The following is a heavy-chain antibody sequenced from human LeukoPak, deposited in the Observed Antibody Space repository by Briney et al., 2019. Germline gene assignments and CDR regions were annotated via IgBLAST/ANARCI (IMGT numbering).Heavy chain of an antibody. CDR1: GFTFSSYE. CDR3: ARGPSSTNLLWFDY. J-gene: IGHJ4*02. D-gene: IGHD2-2*01. Sequence: PGGSLRLSCAASGFTFSSYEMNWVRQAPGKGLEWVSYISSSGSTIYYADSVKGRFTISRDNSKNTLYLQMNSLRAEDTAVYYCARGPSSTNLLWFDYWGQGTLVTVSS. V-gene: IGHV3-48*03. CDR2: ISSSGSTI.